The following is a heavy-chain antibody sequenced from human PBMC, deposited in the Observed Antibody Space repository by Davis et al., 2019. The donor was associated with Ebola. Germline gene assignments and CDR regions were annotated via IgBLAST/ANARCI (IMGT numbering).Heavy chain of an antibody. CDR2: INQSGST. CDR3: ARGPIAAGA. Sequence: GSLRLSCAVHGGSFGDYYWSWIRQPPGKGLEWIGEINQSGSTHYTPSLASRVIISVDTSKNQFSLKLSSVTAADTAVYYCARGPIAAGAWGQGTLVTVSS. V-gene: IGHV4-34*01. J-gene: IGHJ4*02. D-gene: IGHD6-6*01. CDR1: GGSFGDYY.